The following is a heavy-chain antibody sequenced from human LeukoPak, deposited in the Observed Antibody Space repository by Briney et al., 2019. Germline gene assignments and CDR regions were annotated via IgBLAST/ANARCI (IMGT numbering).Heavy chain of an antibody. CDR2: INPSGGST. D-gene: IGHD3-22*01. Sequence: ASVKVSCKASGYTFTSYYMHWVRQAPGQGLEWMGIINPSGGSTSYAQKFQGRVTMTRDTSTSTVYMELSSLRSEDTAEYYCARSTYYYDSSGSNWFDPWGQGTLVTVSS. J-gene: IGHJ5*02. CDR1: GYTFTSYY. CDR3: ARSTYYYDSSGSNWFDP. V-gene: IGHV1-46*01.